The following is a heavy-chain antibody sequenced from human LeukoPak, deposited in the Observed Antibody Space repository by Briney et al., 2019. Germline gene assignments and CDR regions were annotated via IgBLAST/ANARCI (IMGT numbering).Heavy chain of an antibody. J-gene: IGHJ4*02. V-gene: IGHV3-23*01. CDR2: ISGSGGST. CDR1: GFTFSSYA. D-gene: IGHD2-21*02. CDR3: AKDSDIVVVTAIGADY. Sequence: GGSLRLSCAASGFTFSSYAMHWVRQAPGKGLEWVSAISGSGGSTYYADSVKGRFTISRDNSKNTLYLQMNSLRAEDTAVYYCAKDSDIVVVTAIGADYWGQGTLVTVSS.